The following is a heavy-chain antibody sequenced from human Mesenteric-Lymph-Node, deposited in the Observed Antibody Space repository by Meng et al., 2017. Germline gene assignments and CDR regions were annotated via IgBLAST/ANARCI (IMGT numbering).Heavy chain of an antibody. CDR1: GYSLTSYW. CDR3: ARETGKSTETTSPNLYYYGMDV. J-gene: IGHJ6*02. Sequence: GGSLRLSCRGFGYSLTSYWIGWVRQVPGEGLEWMGNIHAGDSYTRYILSFEGQVTISVDKSIATAYLQWSSLKASDTGVYYCARETGKSTETTSPNLYYYGMDVWGQGTTVTVSS. CDR2: IHAGDSYT. V-gene: IGHV5-51*01. D-gene: IGHD4-11*01.